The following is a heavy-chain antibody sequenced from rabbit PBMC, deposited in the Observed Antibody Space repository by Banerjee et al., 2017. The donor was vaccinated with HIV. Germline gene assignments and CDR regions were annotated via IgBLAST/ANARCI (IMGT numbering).Heavy chain of an antibody. CDR1: GFSFSSGYD. J-gene: IGHJ4*01. CDR2: IYAGNSGAS. Sequence: QQLVESGGGLVKPGASLTLTCKASGFSFSSGYDMCWVRQAPGKGLEWIACIYAGNSGASYYASWAKGRFTISKTSSTTVTLQMTSLTAADTATYFCARADYAGSGYGTYFNLWGPGTLVTVS. D-gene: IGHD8-1*01. CDR3: ARADYAGSGYGTYFNL. V-gene: IGHV1S40*01.